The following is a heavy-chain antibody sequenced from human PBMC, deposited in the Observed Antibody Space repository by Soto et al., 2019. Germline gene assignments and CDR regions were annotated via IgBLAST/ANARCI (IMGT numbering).Heavy chain of an antibody. Sequence: GLRILSCAASGFAFSSYEMNWVRQAPWKWMEWVSYISSSGSTIYYAESVKGRFTISRDNAKKSLYLQMNSLRAEDTAVYYCARDRIAAAGWDAFDIWGQGTMVTVSS. CDR3: ARDRIAAAGWDAFDI. CDR2: ISSSGSTI. V-gene: IGHV3-48*03. CDR1: GFAFSSYE. D-gene: IGHD6-13*01. J-gene: IGHJ3*02.